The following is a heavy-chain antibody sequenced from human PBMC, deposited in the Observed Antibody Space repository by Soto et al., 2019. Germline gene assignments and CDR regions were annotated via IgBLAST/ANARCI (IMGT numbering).Heavy chain of an antibody. J-gene: IGHJ4*02. V-gene: IGHV4-34*01. D-gene: IGHD4-17*01. CDR2: INHSGST. CDR1: GGSFSGYY. Sequence: SETLSLTCAVYGGSFSGYYWSWIRQPPGKGLEWIGEINHSGSTNYNPSLKSRVTISVDTSKNQFSLKLSSVTAADTAVYYCAVQTTVTTFDYWGQGTLVTVSS. CDR3: AVQTTVTTFDY.